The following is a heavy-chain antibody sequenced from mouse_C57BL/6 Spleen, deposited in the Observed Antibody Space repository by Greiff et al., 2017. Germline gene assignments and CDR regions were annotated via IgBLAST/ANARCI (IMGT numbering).Heavy chain of an antibody. CDR3: AREDYDYDGAMDY. D-gene: IGHD2-4*01. J-gene: IGHJ4*01. V-gene: IGHV3-6*01. CDR2: ISYDGSN. Sequence: EVKVEESGPGLVKPSQSLSLTCSVTGYSITSGYYWNWIRQFPGNKLEWMGYISYDGSNNYNPSLKNRISITRDTSKNQFFLKLNSVTTEDTATYYCAREDYDYDGAMDYWGQGTSVTVSS. CDR1: GYSITSGYY.